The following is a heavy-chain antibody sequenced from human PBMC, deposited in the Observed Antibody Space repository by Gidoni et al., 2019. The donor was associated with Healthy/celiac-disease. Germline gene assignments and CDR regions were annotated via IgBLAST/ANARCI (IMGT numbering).Heavy chain of an antibody. CDR1: GGSISRGRHY. CDR3: AREGIVRAFGYYYGMDV. CDR2: IYTSGST. J-gene: IGHJ6*02. D-gene: IGHD3-10*02. V-gene: IGHV4-61*02. Sequence: QVQLQESGPGLVKPSQTMSLTCTVSGGSISRGRHYWSWIRQPAGKGLEWIGRIYTSGSTNSHPSLQRRVTISVDTSKNQFSLKLSSVTAADTAVYYCAREGIVRAFGYYYGMDVWGQGTTVTVSS.